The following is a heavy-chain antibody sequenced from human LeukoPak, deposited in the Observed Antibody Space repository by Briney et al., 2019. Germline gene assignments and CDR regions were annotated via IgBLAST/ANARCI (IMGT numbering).Heavy chain of an antibody. V-gene: IGHV3-7*05. CDR3: GRDGFGPLVF. J-gene: IGHJ4*02. CDR2: IKEDGTET. CDR1: GLTFSNCR. D-gene: IGHD3/OR15-3a*01. Sequence: GGSLRLSCAVSGLTFSNCRMTWVRQAPGRGLEWVANIKEDGTETSYVGSVKGRFTIPSNNAKNSLYLQMNSLKAENTALYYSGRDGFGPLVFWGRGTLVSVS.